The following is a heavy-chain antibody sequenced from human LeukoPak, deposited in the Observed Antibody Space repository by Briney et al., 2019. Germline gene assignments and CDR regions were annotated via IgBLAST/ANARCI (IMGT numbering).Heavy chain of an antibody. CDR1: GGSISSYY. J-gene: IGHJ3*02. V-gene: IGHV4-59*01. Sequence: SETLSLTCTVSGGSISSYYWSWIRQPPGKGLEWIGYIYYSGSTNYNPSLKSRVTISVDTSKNQFSLELSSVTAADTAVYYCARDCSGGSCYSRSRAFDIWGQGTMVTVSS. CDR3: ARDCSGGSCYSRSRAFDI. CDR2: IYYSGST. D-gene: IGHD2-15*01.